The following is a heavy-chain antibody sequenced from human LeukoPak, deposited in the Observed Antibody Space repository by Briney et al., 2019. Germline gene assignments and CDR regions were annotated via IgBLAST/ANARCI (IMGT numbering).Heavy chain of an antibody. D-gene: IGHD3-3*01. CDR2: MNPNSGNT. Sequence: ASVKVSCKASGYTFTSYDINWVRQATGQGLEWMGCMNPNSGNTRYAQKFQGRVTMTRNTSISTAYMELSSLRSEDTAVYYCAREQSSYDFWSGFYYYYGMDVWGQGTTVTVSS. CDR1: GYTFTSYD. V-gene: IGHV1-8*01. CDR3: AREQSSYDFWSGFYYYYGMDV. J-gene: IGHJ6*02.